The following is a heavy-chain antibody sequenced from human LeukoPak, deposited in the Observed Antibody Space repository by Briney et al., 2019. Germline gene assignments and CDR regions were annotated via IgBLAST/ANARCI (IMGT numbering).Heavy chain of an antibody. CDR1: GFTFTTYL. V-gene: IGHV3-7*01. D-gene: IGHD1-1*01. J-gene: IGHJ3*02. Sequence: PGGSLRLSCAASGFTFTTYLMSWVRQAPGKGLEWVANVREGGTEKYYVDSVKGRFSISRDNAKNSLYLQMNSLRAEDTAVYYCARWNFAFDIWGQGTMVTVSA. CDR3: ARWNFAFDI. CDR2: VREGGTEK.